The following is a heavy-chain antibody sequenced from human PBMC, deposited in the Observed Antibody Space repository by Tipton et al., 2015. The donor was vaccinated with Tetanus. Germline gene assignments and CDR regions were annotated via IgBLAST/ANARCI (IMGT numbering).Heavy chain of an antibody. V-gene: IGHV4-59*02. J-gene: IGHJ4*02. CDR1: GDSVSGYY. CDR2: VYYTGDT. CDR3: ARGVPRESFYLDY. D-gene: IGHD3-10*01. Sequence: TLSLTCTVSGDSVSGYYWSWIRQPPGKGLEWVGYVYYTGDTNYNPSLKSRVTISMDRSENQISLKMTSVTAADTAVYYCARGVPRESFYLDYWGQGKQVTVSS.